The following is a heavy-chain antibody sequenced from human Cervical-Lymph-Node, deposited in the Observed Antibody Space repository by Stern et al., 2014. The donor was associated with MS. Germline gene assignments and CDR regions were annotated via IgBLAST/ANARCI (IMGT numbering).Heavy chain of an antibody. CDR1: GYTFTSDD. Sequence: VQLVQSEAEVKKPGASVKVSCKTSGYTFTSDDIHWVRQASGQGLEWMGWKNPDSGDTGYAQKFQGRLTITRDTSISTAYMELTTLRSEDTAVYYCTKAWDSWGQGTLVTVSS. J-gene: IGHJ4*02. CDR2: KNPDSGDT. V-gene: IGHV1-8*01. CDR3: TKAWDS.